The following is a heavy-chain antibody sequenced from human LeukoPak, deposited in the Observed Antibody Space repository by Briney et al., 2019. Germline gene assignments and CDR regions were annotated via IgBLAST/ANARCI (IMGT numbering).Heavy chain of an antibody. D-gene: IGHD4-17*01. J-gene: IGHJ4*02. CDR3: ANDYGANFDW. V-gene: IGHV3-30*18. CDR2: ISHDGSDQ. CDR1: GFTFINYG. Sequence: GGSLRLSCAASGFTFINYGMHWVRQAPGKGLEWVAVISHDGSDQYYADSVKGRFTTSRDNSKGTLFLQMNSLRVEDTAVYYCANDYGANFDWWGQGTLVTVSS.